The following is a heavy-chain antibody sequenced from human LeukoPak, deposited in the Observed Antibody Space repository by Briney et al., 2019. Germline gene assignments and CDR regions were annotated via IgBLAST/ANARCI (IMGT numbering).Heavy chain of an antibody. CDR3: ARRTAYYDFWSGHEYFQH. J-gene: IGHJ1*01. CDR1: GGSISINY. CDR2: IYSSGSI. D-gene: IGHD3-3*01. V-gene: IGHV4-59*12. Sequence: PSETLSLTCTVSGGSISINYWSWIRQPPGKGLEWIGYIYSSGSINFNPSLKSRVTISVDTSKNQFSLKLSSVTAADTAVYYCARRTAYYDFWSGHEYFQHWGQGTLVTVSS.